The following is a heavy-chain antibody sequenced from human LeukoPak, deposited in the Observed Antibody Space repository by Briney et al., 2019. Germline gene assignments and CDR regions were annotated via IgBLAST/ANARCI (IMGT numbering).Heavy chain of an antibody. D-gene: IGHD3-10*02. Sequence: GGSLRLSCAASGFTFSSYSMNWVRQAPGKGLEWVSYISSSGSTKYYADSVKGRSTISRDNAKNSLYLQMNSLRAEDTAVYYCAELGITMIGGVWGKGTTVTISS. CDR2: ISSSGSTK. CDR3: AELGITMIGGV. J-gene: IGHJ6*04. V-gene: IGHV3-48*04. CDR1: GFTFSSYS.